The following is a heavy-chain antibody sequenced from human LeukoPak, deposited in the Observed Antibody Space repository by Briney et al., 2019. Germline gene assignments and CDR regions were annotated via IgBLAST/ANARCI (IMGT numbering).Heavy chain of an antibody. V-gene: IGHV3-23*01. CDR2: ISSTGTP. D-gene: IGHD3-22*01. CDR1: GFTFSSYG. CDR3: AKRHSSGYYFFDF. J-gene: IGHJ4*02. Sequence: GGSLRLSCAASGFTFSSYGMSWVRQAPGKGLEWVSGISSTGTPYYADSVKGRFTISRDNSKNTLYLQMNSLRAEDTAVYYCAKRHSSGYYFFDFWGQGALVTVSS.